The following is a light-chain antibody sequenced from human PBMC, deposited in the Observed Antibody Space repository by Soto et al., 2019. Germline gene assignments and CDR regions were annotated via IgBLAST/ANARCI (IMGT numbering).Light chain of an antibody. CDR3: QQYNNWLSWT. CDR2: GAS. V-gene: IGKV3-15*01. J-gene: IGKJ1*01. CDR1: QSVGSD. Sequence: EIVMTQSPATLSVSPGERATLSCRASQSVGSDLAWYQQKPGQAPRLLIYGASTRVAGIPARFSGSGSGTEFTLSISSLQSEDFAVYYCQQYNNWLSWTCGQGTKVEIK.